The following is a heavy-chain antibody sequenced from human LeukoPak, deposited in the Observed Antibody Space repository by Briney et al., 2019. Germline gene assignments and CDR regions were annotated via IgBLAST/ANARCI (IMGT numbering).Heavy chain of an antibody. CDR3: AKGSGRATAAGIYYYYGMDV. CDR2: ISGSGGST. CDR1: GFSFSSYA. D-gene: IGHD6-13*01. Sequence: GGSLRLSCAASGFSFSSYAISWVRMAPGKGLGWVSAISGSGGSTYYADAVKVRFTISRDNSKNTLYLQMNSLRAEDTAVYYCAKGSGRATAAGIYYYYGMDVWGQGTTVTVSS. V-gene: IGHV3-23*01. J-gene: IGHJ6*02.